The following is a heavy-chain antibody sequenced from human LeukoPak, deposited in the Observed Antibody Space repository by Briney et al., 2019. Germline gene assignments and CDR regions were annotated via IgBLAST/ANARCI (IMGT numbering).Heavy chain of an antibody. V-gene: IGHV1-24*01. CDR2: FDPEDGET. CDR1: GYTLTELS. J-gene: IGHJ4*02. Sequence: ASVKVSCKVSGYTLTELSMHWVRLAPGKGLEWMGGFDPEDGETIYAQKFQGRVTMTEDTSTDTAYMELSSLRSEDTAVYYCATPKRSYYYDSSGYFDYWGQGTLVTVSS. D-gene: IGHD3-22*01. CDR3: ATPKRSYYYDSSGYFDY.